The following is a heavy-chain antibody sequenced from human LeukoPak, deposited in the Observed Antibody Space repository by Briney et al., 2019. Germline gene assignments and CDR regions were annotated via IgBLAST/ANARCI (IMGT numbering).Heavy chain of an antibody. J-gene: IGHJ4*02. CDR2: IYYSGST. CDR1: GGSISSYY. CDR3: ARSPFRLPFDY. V-gene: IGHV4-59*01. Sequence: PSETLSLTCTVSGGSISSYYWSWIRQPPGKGLEWIGYIYYSGSTNYNPSLKSRVTISVDTSKNQFSLKLSSVTAADTAVYYCARSPFRLPFDYWGQGTLVTVSS. D-gene: IGHD5-12*01.